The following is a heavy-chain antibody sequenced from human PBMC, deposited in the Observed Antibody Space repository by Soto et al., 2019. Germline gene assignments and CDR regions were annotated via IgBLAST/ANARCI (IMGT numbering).Heavy chain of an antibody. Sequence: QPGGSLRLSCAASGFTFSDYWMHWVRQAPGKGLEWVSRIKRDGSTTNYADSVKGRFTISRDDAKNSLYLHMNSLRVEDTAVYYCVRGFPRGVRYSDLWGRGTLVTVSS. J-gene: IGHJ2*01. CDR1: GFTFSDYW. CDR2: IKRDGSTT. V-gene: IGHV3-74*01. CDR3: VRGFPRGVRYSDL.